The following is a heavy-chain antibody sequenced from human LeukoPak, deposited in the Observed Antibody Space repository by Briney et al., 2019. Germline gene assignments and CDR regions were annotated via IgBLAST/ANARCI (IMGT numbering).Heavy chain of an antibody. V-gene: IGHV1-2*02. CDR1: GYTLTGYTGQY. CDR2: INPNSGGT. Sequence: ASVKVSCKASGYTLTGYTGQYIHWVRQAPGQGLEWMGWINPNSGGTNYAQKFQGRVTMTRDTSISTAYMELSRLRSDDTAVYYCARDSSIAARRGHWLGYWGQGTLVTVSS. J-gene: IGHJ4*02. CDR3: ARDSSIAARRGHWLGY. D-gene: IGHD6-6*01.